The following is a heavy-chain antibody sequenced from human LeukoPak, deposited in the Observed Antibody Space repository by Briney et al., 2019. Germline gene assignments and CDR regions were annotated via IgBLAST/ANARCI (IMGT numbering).Heavy chain of an antibody. V-gene: IGHV3-30*02. CDR2: IRYDGSNK. CDR1: GFSFSSYG. CDR3: ARLYCSSPSCYPFDW. Sequence: PGGSLRLSCAASGFSFSSYGMHWVRQAPGKGLEWVAFIRYDGSNKYYADSVKGRFTISRDNCKNTLYLQMNSLRAEDTAVYYCARLYCSSPSCYPFDWWGQGTLVTVSS. D-gene: IGHD2-2*01. J-gene: IGHJ4*02.